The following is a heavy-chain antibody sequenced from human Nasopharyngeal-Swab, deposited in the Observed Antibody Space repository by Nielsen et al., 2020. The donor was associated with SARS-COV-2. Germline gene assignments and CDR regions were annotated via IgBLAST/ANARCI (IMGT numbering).Heavy chain of an antibody. J-gene: IGHJ6*03. D-gene: IGHD3-3*01. CDR3: ARAAAIFGSYMDV. V-gene: IGHV3-7*02. Sequence: GGSLRLSCAASGFTFSSYWMSWVRQAPGKGLEWVANIKQDGSEKYYVDSVKGRFTISRDNAKNSLYLQMNSLRAEDTAVYYCARAAAIFGSYMDVWGKGTTVTVSS. CDR2: IKQDGSEK. CDR1: GFTFSSYW.